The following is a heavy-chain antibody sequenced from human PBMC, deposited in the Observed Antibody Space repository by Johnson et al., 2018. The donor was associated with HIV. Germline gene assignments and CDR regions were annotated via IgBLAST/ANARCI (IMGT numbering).Heavy chain of an antibody. V-gene: IGHV3-66*01. CDR2: IYNDGSP. CDR3: ARGLYSSSDRDAFDI. J-gene: IGHJ3*02. CDR1: GFTVSTNY. D-gene: IGHD6-6*01. Sequence: RLVESGGGLVQPGGSLRLSCAASGFTVSTNYMTWVRQAPGKGLEWVSLIYNDGSPYYADSVKGRFTISRDNSKNTPYLQMNSLRAEDTAIYYCARGLYSSSDRDAFDIWGQGTMVTVSS.